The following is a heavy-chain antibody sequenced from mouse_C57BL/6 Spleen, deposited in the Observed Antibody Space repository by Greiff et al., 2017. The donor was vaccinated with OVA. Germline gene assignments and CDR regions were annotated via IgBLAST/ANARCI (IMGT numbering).Heavy chain of an antibody. CDR1: GFSFTSYG. D-gene: IGHD1-1*01. V-gene: IGHV2-2*01. CDR3: ARLIYYYGSSYENYAMDY. Sequence: QVQLQQSGPGLVQPSQRLSITCTVSGFSFTSYGVHWVRQSPGKGLEWLGVIWSGGSTDYNAAFISRLSISKDNSKSQVFFKMNSLQADDTAIYYCARLIYYYGSSYENYAMDYWGQGTSVTVSS. CDR2: IWSGGST. J-gene: IGHJ4*01.